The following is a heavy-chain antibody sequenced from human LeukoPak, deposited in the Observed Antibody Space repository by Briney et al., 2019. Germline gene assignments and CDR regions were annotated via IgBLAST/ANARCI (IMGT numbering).Heavy chain of an antibody. CDR3: DRGALSTVTVSYYFDF. D-gene: IGHD4-17*01. CDR2: IYHSGST. V-gene: IGHV4-30-2*01. Sequence: PSETLSLTCAVSGGSISSGGYSWSWIRQPPGKGLEWLGYIYHSGSTSYNPSLKSRVTISLDRSKNQCSLKLSSVTAAVTAVYYYDRGALSTVTVSYYFDFWGQGPLVTASS. CDR1: GGSISSGGYS. J-gene: IGHJ4*02.